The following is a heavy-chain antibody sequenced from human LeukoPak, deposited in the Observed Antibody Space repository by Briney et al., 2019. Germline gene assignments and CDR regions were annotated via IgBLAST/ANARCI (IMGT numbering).Heavy chain of an antibody. Sequence: SETLSLTCTVSGGSISSSSYYWGWIRQPPGKGLEWIGSIYYSGSTYYNPSLKSRVTISVDTSKNQFSLKLSSVTAADTAVYYCARVSQYCSSTSCYRPFFDYWGQGTLVTVSS. V-gene: IGHV4-39*07. D-gene: IGHD2-2*01. CDR3: ARVSQYCSSTSCYRPFFDY. CDR1: GGSISSSSYY. J-gene: IGHJ4*02. CDR2: IYYSGST.